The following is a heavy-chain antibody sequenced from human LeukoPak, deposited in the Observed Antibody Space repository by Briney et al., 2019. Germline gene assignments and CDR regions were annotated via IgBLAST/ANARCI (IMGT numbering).Heavy chain of an antibody. CDR2: ISGSGAST. CDR1: GFTFSSYG. J-gene: IGHJ4*02. V-gene: IGHV3-23*01. Sequence: GGSLRLSCAASGFTFSSYGMSWVRQAPGKGLDWVSAISGSGASTHYADSVKGRFTISRDNSKNTLYLQMNSLTAEDTAVYYCAKYYYDSGTYSFDSWGQGTLVTVSS. D-gene: IGHD3-10*01. CDR3: AKYYYDSGTYSFDS.